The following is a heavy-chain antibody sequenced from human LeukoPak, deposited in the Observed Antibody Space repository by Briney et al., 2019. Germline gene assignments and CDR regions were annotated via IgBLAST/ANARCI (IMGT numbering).Heavy chain of an antibody. Sequence: GGTLRLSCAASGFTFSSYAMHWVRQAPGQGLEFVSAISSNGGSTYYANSVKGRFTISRDNSKNTLYLQMGSLRAGDVAVYYCARARIAVAGTSVLGHLDYWGQGTLVTVSS. CDR2: ISSNGGST. V-gene: IGHV3-64*01. D-gene: IGHD6-19*01. CDR1: GFTFSSYA. J-gene: IGHJ4*02. CDR3: ARARIAVAGTSVLGHLDY.